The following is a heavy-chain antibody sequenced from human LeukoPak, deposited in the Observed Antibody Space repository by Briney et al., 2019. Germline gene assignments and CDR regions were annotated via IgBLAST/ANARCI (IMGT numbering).Heavy chain of an antibody. J-gene: IGHJ4*02. Sequence: PGGSLRLSCAASGFTFSNYWVNWVRQAPGKGLECLGNIKQDGSQSHYVDSVKGRFTISRDNAKNSLYLQMNTLRAEDTAVYYCARDYSASGSFDSWGQGTLVTVSS. D-gene: IGHD3-10*01. CDR3: ARDYSASGSFDS. CDR2: IKQDGSQS. V-gene: IGHV3-7*01. CDR1: GFTFSNYW.